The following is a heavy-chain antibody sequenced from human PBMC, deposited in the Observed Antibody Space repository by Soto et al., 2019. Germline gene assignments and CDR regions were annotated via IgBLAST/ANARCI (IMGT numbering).Heavy chain of an antibody. CDR2: IYYSGST. Sequence: QVQLQESGPGLVKPSQTLSLTCTVSGGSISSGDYYWSWIRQPPGKGLEWIGYIYYSGSTYYNPSLKSRVTISVDTSKNKSSLKLSSVTAADTAVYYCASDNILGILYGGMDVWGQGTTVTVSS. CDR3: ASDNILGILYGGMDV. CDR1: GGSISSGDYY. D-gene: IGHD3-3*01. V-gene: IGHV4-30-4*01. J-gene: IGHJ6*02.